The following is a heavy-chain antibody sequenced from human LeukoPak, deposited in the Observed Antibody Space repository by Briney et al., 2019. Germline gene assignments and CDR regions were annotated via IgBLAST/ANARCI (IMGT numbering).Heavy chain of an antibody. CDR3: ARDTNYYGSGTKNYYFDY. CDR2: INPSGGST. J-gene: IGHJ4*02. Sequence: ASVKVSCKASGYTFTSYYMHWVRQAPGQGLEWMGIINPSGGSTSYAQKFQSRVTMTRDTSTSTVYMELSSLRSEDTAVYYCARDTNYYGSGTKNYYFDYWGQGTLVTVSS. D-gene: IGHD3-10*01. CDR1: GYTFTSYY. V-gene: IGHV1-46*01.